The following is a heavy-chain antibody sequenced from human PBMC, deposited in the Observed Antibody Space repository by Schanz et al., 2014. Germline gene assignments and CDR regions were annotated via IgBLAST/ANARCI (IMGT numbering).Heavy chain of an antibody. CDR1: GFTFSSYT. V-gene: IGHV3-23*04. CDR2: ISGSGGST. CDR3: AKIRYDSSGYYLPYYGMDV. J-gene: IGHJ6*02. D-gene: IGHD3-22*01. Sequence: EVQLVESGGGLVKPGDSLRLSCAASGFTFSSYTMKWVRQAPGKGLEWVAGISGSGGSTDYADSVKGRFIIPRDNSKNTLYLQMNSLRAEDTAVYYCAKIRYDSSGYYLPYYGMDVWGQGTTVTVSS.